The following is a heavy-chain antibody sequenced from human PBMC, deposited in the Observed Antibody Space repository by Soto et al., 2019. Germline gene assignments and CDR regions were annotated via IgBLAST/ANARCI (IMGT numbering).Heavy chain of an antibody. CDR2: ISVYNGNK. V-gene: IGHV1-18*01. Sequence: QVQLVQSGAEVKKPGASVKVSCKASGYTFSSYGISWVRQGPGQGLEWMGWISVYNGNKMYAQKFQGRVTMTTDTATSTAYMALRSLTSDDTAVYYCARDCSGGSCPTAYWGQGTLVTVSS. CDR3: ARDCSGGSCPTAY. CDR1: GYTFSSYG. D-gene: IGHD2-15*01. J-gene: IGHJ4*02.